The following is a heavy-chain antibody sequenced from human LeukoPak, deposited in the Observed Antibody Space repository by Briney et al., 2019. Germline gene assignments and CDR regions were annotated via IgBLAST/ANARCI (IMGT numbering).Heavy chain of an antibody. D-gene: IGHD5/OR15-5a*01. CDR2: THSAGIT. CDR1: GFTVSSNY. J-gene: IGHJ4*02. V-gene: IGHV3-53*01. Sequence: GGSLRLSCAASGFTVSSNYMSWVRQAPGKGLEWVSVTHSAGITYYADSVKGRFTISRDNSKNTLYLQMNSLRAEDTAVYYCAKTPTRGTLRLFFKYWGQGTLVTVSS. CDR3: AKTPTRGTLRLFFKY.